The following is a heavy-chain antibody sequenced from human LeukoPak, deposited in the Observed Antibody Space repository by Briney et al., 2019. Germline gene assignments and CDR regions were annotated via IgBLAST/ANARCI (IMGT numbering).Heavy chain of an antibody. Sequence: GGSLRPSCAASGFTFSSYAMHWVRQAPGKGLEWVAVISYDGSNKYYADSVKGRFTISRDNSKNTLYLQMNSLRAEDTAVYYCARDYSYGKIDYWGQGTLVTVSS. CDR3: ARDYSYGKIDY. V-gene: IGHV3-30*04. CDR1: GFTFSSYA. D-gene: IGHD5-18*01. CDR2: ISYDGSNK. J-gene: IGHJ4*02.